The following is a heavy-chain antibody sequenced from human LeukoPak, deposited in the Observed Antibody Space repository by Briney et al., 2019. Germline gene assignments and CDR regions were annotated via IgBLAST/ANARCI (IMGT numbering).Heavy chain of an antibody. Sequence: GGSLRLSCAALEFAFSDYDMSWIRQAPGKGLEWCSYISRSGSTIYYADSVKGRFTISSDNANNSLYLPMNSLSAQDTAVYSCASAVDYPDYGYFDYWGQGTLVTVSS. D-gene: IGHD4-17*01. CDR3: ASAVDYPDYGYFDY. CDR1: EFAFSDYD. V-gene: IGHV3-11*01. CDR2: ISRSGSTI. J-gene: IGHJ4*02.